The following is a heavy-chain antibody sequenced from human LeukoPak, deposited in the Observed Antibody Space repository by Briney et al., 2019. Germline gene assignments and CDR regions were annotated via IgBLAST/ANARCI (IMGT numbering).Heavy chain of an antibody. J-gene: IGHJ4*02. V-gene: IGHV3-9*01. CDR1: GFTFDDYA. D-gene: IGHD2-21*01. Sequence: GGSLRLSCAASGFTFDDYAMHWVRQAPGKGLEWVSGISWNSGSIGYADSVKGRFTISRDNAKNSLYLQMNSLRAEDTALYYCAKDIVGDGAGVDYWGQGTLVTVSS. CDR3: AKDIVGDGAGVDY. CDR2: ISWNSGSI.